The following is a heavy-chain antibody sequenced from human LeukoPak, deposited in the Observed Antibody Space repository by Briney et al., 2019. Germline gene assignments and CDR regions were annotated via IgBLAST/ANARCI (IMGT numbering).Heavy chain of an antibody. CDR1: GFTFSSYV. J-gene: IGHJ4*02. V-gene: IGHV3-53*01. CDR3: ARETQYYFDY. Sequence: GGSLRLSCAASGFTFSSYVMNWVRQAPGKGLEWVSVIYSGGSTYYADSVKGRFTISRDNSKNTLYLQMNSLRAEDTAVYYCARETQYYFDYWGQGTLVTVSS. CDR2: IYSGGST.